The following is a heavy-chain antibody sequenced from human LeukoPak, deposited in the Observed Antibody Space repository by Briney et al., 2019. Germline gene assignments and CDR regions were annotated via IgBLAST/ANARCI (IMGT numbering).Heavy chain of an antibody. V-gene: IGHV3-66*01. D-gene: IGHD1-26*01. CDR3: ARGGPRSGRYYGLFDY. Sequence: PGGSLRLSCAASGFTFSNSLMHWVRQAPGKGLEWVSVVYSGGSTHYADSVKGRFTISRDNSKNTLYLHMNSLRAEDTAVYYCARGGPRSGRYYGLFDYWGQGTLVTVSS. CDR1: GFTFSNSL. CDR2: VYSGGST. J-gene: IGHJ4*02.